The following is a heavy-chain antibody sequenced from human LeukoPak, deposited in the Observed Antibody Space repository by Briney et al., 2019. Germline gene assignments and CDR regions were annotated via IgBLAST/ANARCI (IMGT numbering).Heavy chain of an antibody. Sequence: VVWMQSPSPGSGYIFTSDWITWAGPTSGKGLGWMGMVYPGDSDTRYSPYFQGQVTISTDKTTSTAYLQWSSLKASDTAMYYCARRLAVDGTKVYAFDIWGQGTMVTVSS. CDR2: VYPGDSDT. D-gene: IGHD6-19*01. V-gene: IGHV5-51*01. CDR3: ARRLAVDGTKVYAFDI. J-gene: IGHJ3*02. CDR1: GYIFTSDW.